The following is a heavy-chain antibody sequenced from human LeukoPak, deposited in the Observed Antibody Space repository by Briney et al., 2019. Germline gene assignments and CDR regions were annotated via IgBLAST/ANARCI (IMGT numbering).Heavy chain of an antibody. CDR2: ISWNSGSI. D-gene: IGHD6-19*01. CDR3: ARDQSQYSSGYDAFDI. Sequence: GGSLRLSCAASGFTFDDYAMHWVRQAPGKGLEWVSGISWNSGSIGYADSVKGRFTIYRDNAKNSLYLQMNSLRAEDTAVYYCARDQSQYSSGYDAFDIWGQGTMVTVSS. V-gene: IGHV3-9*01. CDR1: GFTFDDYA. J-gene: IGHJ3*02.